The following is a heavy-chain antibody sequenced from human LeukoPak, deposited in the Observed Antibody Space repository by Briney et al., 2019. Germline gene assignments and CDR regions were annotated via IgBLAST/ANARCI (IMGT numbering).Heavy chain of an antibody. CDR2: IYTSGST. V-gene: IGHV4-4*07. CDR3: AREGLAVALDY. D-gene: IGHD6-19*01. Sequence: PSETLSLTCTVSGGSISSYYGSWIRQPAGKGREWIGRIYTSGSTNYNPSLKSRVTMSVDTSKNQFSLKLSSVTAADTAVYYCAREGLAVALDYWGQGTLVTVSS. CDR1: GGSISSYY. J-gene: IGHJ4*02.